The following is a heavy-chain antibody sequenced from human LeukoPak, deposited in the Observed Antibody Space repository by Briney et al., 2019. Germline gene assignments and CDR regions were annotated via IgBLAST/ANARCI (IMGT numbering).Heavy chain of an antibody. CDR2: ISGSGGST. J-gene: IGHJ4*02. CDR3: AKLYYDILTGYSPFDY. CDR1: GFTFSSHW. D-gene: IGHD3-9*01. Sequence: GGSLRLSCVASGFTFSSHWMNWVRQAPGKGLEWVSAISGSGGSTYYADSVKGRFTISRDNSKNTLYLQMNSLRAEDTAVYYCAKLYYDILTGYSPFDYWGQGTLVTVSS. V-gene: IGHV3-23*01.